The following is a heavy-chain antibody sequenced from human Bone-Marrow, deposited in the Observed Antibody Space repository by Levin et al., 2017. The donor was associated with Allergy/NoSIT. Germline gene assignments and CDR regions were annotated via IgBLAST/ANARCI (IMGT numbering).Heavy chain of an antibody. V-gene: IGHV3-48*01. Sequence: GGSLRLSCAASGFSFSTYGMIWVRQAPGKGLEWISYISARRTTMYYADSVKGRFTISRDDAKNTLYLQMSSLRAEDTAVYYCARDEESYGAAFDIWGQGTMVTVSS. CDR3: ARDEESYGAAFDI. J-gene: IGHJ3*02. CDR1: GFSFSTYG. D-gene: IGHD3-16*01. CDR2: ISARRTTM.